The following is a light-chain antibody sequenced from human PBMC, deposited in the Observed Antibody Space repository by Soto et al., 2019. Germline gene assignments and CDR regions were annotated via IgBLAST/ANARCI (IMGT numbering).Light chain of an antibody. CDR1: SSNIGSET. CDR2: LNN. Sequence: QSVLTQPPSASGTPGQRVTISCSGSSSNIGSETVNWYQHLPGTAPKLLIYLNNQRPSGVPDRFSGSKSVTSASLAISGLQSEDEADYYCATWDDSLKRVVFGGGTKLTVL. J-gene: IGLJ2*01. CDR3: ATWDDSLKRVV. V-gene: IGLV1-44*01.